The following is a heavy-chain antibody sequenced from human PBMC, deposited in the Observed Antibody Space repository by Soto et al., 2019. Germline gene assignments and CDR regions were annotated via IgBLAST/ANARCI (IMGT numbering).Heavy chain of an antibody. D-gene: IGHD1-26*01. V-gene: IGHV4-59*01. Sequence: SETLSLTCTVSGGSISSYYWSWIRQPPGKGLEWIGYIYYSGSTNYNPSLKSRVTISVDTSKNQFSLKLSSVTAADTAVYYCATRGIAGALGAFDIWGQGTMVTVSS. CDR3: ATRGIAGALGAFDI. CDR2: IYYSGST. CDR1: GGSISSYY. J-gene: IGHJ3*02.